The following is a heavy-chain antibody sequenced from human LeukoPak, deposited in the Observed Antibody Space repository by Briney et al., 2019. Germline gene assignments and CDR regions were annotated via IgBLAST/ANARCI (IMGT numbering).Heavy chain of an antibody. CDR3: ARDRPYGSGSYYRDYFDY. J-gene: IGHJ4*02. CDR2: IYHSGST. Sequence: SGTLSLTCAVSGGSISSSNWWSWVRQPPGKGLEWIGEIYHSGSTNYNPSLKSRVTISVDKSKNQFSLKLSSVTAADTAVYYCARDRPYGSGSYYRDYFDYWGQGTLVTVSS. D-gene: IGHD3-10*01. V-gene: IGHV4-4*02. CDR1: GGSISSSNW.